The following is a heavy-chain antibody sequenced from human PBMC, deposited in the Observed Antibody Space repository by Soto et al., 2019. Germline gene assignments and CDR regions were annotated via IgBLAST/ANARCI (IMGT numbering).Heavy chain of an antibody. CDR3: ARGTLGGAFDI. V-gene: IGHV4-30-2*01. CDR2: IYHSGST. CDR1: GGSIISGGYS. D-gene: IGHD1-26*01. Sequence: SETLSLTCAVSGGSIISGGYSWIWIRQPPGKGLEWIGYIYHSGSTYYNPSLKSRVTISVDRSKNQFSLKLSSVTAADTAVYYCARGTLGGAFDIWGQGTMVTVSS. J-gene: IGHJ3*02.